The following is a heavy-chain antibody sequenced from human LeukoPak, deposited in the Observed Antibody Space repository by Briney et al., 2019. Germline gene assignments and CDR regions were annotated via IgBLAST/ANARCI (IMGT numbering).Heavy chain of an antibody. CDR3: ASSGITMVRGVTYYYYYMDV. CDR1: GFTFSSYE. CDR2: ISSSSSYI. Sequence: PGGSLRLSCAASGFTFSSYEMNWVRQAPGKGLEWVSSISSSSSYIYYADSVKGRFTISRDSAKNSLYLHMDSLRAEDTAVYYCASSGITMVRGVTYYYYYMDVWGKGTTVTISS. J-gene: IGHJ6*03. V-gene: IGHV3-21*04. D-gene: IGHD3-10*01.